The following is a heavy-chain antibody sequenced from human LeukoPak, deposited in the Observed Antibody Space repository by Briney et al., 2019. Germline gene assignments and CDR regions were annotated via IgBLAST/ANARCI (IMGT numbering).Heavy chain of an antibody. J-gene: IGHJ4*02. CDR1: GDSVSSNVAA. CDR3: VRDGAGGLDYFDY. CDR2: TYYRSKWYN. D-gene: IGHD6-19*01. V-gene: IGHV6-1*01. Sequence: SQTLPLTCSISGDSVSSNVAAWNWIRQSPSRGLEWLGRTYYRSKWYNDYAVSVKSRITINPDTSRNQFSLRLNSVTPEDTAVYYCVRDGAGGLDYFDYWGKGNLGTVSS.